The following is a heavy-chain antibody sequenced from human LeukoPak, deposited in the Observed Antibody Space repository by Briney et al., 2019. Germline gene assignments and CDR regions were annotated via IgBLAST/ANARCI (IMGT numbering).Heavy chain of an antibody. CDR3: AKGLMEQQLVPPFDY. CDR1: GFTFDDYA. J-gene: IGHJ4*02. V-gene: IGHV3-43D*03. Sequence: GGSPRLSCAASGFTFDDYAMHWVRQAPGKGLEWVSLISWDGGSTYYADSVKGRFTISRDNSKNSLYLQMNSLRAEDTALYYCAKGLMEQQLVPPFDYWGQGTLVTVSS. CDR2: ISWDGGST. D-gene: IGHD6-13*01.